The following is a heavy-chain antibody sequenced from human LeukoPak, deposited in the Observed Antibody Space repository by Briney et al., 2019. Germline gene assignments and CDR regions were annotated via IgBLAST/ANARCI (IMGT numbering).Heavy chain of an antibody. V-gene: IGHV3-21*01. Sequence: GGSLRLSCAASGFTFSSYSMNWVRQAPGKGLEWVSSISSSSSYIYYADSVKGRFTISRDNAKNSLYLQMNNLRAEDTAVYYCARGFAEEGTTTGAFDIWGHGTMVTVSS. CDR2: ISSSSSYI. D-gene: IGHD1-7*01. J-gene: IGHJ3*02. CDR1: GFTFSSYS. CDR3: ARGFAEEGTTTGAFDI.